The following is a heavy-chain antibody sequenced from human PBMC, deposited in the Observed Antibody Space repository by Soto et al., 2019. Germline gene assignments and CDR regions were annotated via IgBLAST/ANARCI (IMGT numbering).Heavy chain of an antibody. Sequence: LSLTCTASGGSISSYYWSWIRQPAGKGLEWIGRIYTSGSTNYNPSLKSRVTMSVDTSKNQFSLKLSSVTAADTAVYYCARHTKSGFAFPTGDYYYFYGMDVWGQGTKVTVYS. V-gene: IGHV4-4*07. CDR3: ARHTKSGFAFPTGDYYYFYGMDV. CDR2: IYTSGST. D-gene: IGHD7-27*01. CDR1: GGSISSYY. J-gene: IGHJ6*02.